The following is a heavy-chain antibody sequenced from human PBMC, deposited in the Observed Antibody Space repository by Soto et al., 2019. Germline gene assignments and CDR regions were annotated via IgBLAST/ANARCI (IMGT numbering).Heavy chain of an antibody. V-gene: IGHV2-5*02. D-gene: IGHD1-26*01. CDR1: GFSLTTTGVG. CDR2: VFWDGGE. Sequence: QITLRESGPSLVKPTETLTLTCTFSGFSLTTTGVGVGWIRQPPGKALEWLAVVFWDGGERYSPSLKSRVTITKDTSKDQVVLTMTNMDPADTASYYCTQVYGSGSCVWYFHSWGQGTLVTVSS. CDR3: TQVYGSGSCVWYFHS. J-gene: IGHJ4*02.